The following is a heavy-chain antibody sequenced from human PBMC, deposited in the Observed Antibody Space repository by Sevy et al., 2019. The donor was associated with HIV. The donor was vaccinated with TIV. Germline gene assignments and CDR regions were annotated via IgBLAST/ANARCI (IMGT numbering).Heavy chain of an antibody. Sequence: GGSLRLSCAASGFTFSSYSMNWVRQAPGKGLEWVSSISSSSSYIYYADSVKGRFTISRDNAKNSLYLQMNSLRAEDTAVYYCARRSNTVTTSGEVFDRDFDYWGQGTLVTVSS. CDR2: ISSSSSYI. V-gene: IGHV3-21*01. CDR3: ARRSNTVTTSGEVFDRDFDY. J-gene: IGHJ4*02. D-gene: IGHD4-4*01. CDR1: GFTFSSYS.